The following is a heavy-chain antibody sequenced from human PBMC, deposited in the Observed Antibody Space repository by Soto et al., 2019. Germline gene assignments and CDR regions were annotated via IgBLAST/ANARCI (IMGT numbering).Heavy chain of an antibody. V-gene: IGHV3-30*18. J-gene: IGHJ4*02. Sequence: GGSLRLSCAASGFTFSSYGMHWVRQAPGKGLEWVAVISYDGSNKYYADSVKGRFTISRDNSKNTLYLQMNSLRAEDTAVYYCAKDRGAYVDTPMVLVRNYFDYWGQGTLVTVSS. CDR3: AKDRGAYVDTPMVLVRNYFDY. CDR1: GFTFSSYG. CDR2: ISYDGSNK. D-gene: IGHD5-18*01.